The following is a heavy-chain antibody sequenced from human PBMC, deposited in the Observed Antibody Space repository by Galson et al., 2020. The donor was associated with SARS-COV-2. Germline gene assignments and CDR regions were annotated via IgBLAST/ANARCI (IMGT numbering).Heavy chain of an antibody. J-gene: IGHJ4*02. CDR3: ATMNAYYDSSCYLSFDY. Sequence: ASVKVSCKVSGYTLTELSMHWVRQAPGKGLEWMGGFDPEDGETIYAQKFQGRVTMTEDTSTDTAYMELSSLRSEDTAVYYCATMNAYYDSSCYLSFDYWGQGTLFTVSS. D-gene: IGHD3-22*01. V-gene: IGHV1-24*01. CDR2: FDPEDGET. CDR1: GYTLTELS.